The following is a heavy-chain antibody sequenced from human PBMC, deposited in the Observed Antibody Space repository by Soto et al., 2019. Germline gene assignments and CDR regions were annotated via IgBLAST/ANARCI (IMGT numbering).Heavy chain of an antibody. CDR3: AKELGAAAGNYYYYGMDV. Sequence: GGSLRLSCAASGFTFSSYGMHWVRQAPGKGLEWVAVISYDGSNKYYADSVKGRFTISRDNSKNTLYLQMNSLRAEDTAVYYCAKELGAAAGNYYYYGMDVWGQGTTVTVSS. V-gene: IGHV3-30*18. D-gene: IGHD6-13*01. CDR1: GFTFSSYG. J-gene: IGHJ6*02. CDR2: ISYDGSNK.